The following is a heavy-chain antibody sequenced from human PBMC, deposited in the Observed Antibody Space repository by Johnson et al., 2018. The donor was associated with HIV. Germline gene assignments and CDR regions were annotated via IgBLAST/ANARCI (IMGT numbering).Heavy chain of an antibody. CDR1: GFTFSSYG. V-gene: IGHV3-NL1*01. D-gene: IGHD4-17*01. Sequence: QMQLVESGGGVVQPGRSLRLSCAASGFTFSSYGMHWVRQAPGNGLEWVSVIYSGVSTYYADSVKGRFTISRDNSKNTLYLQMNSLRAEDTAVYYCARGGLGDYVVAFDIWGQGTMVTVSS. CDR3: ARGGLGDYVVAFDI. J-gene: IGHJ3*02. CDR2: IYSGVST.